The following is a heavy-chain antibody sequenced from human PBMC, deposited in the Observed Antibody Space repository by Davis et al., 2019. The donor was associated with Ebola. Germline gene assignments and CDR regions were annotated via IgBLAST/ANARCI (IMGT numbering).Heavy chain of an antibody. D-gene: IGHD3-10*01. V-gene: IGHV4-34*01. J-gene: IGHJ6*02. CDR2: INHSGST. CDR1: GGSFSGYY. Sequence: MPSETLSLTCGVYGGSFSGYYWSWIRQPPGKGPEWIGEINHSGSTKYNPSLKSRVTISVDTSKNQFSLKLSSVTAADMAVYYCASSPKILLIPPDMVGRYYYGLDVWGQGTTVTVSS. CDR3: ASSPKILLIPPDMVGRYYYGLDV.